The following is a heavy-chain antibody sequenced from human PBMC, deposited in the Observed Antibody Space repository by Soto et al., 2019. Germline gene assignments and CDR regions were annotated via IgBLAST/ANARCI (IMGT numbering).Heavy chain of an antibody. Sequence: GGSLRLSCAASGFTFSSYGMHWVRQVPGKWLEWAAVISYDGSNKYYADYVKGRFTISRDNFKTTLYLQMKGLRAQDTAEYYCAKGLVIPNLLTTCVLLCFGELLSCMDVWGQGTTVTVSS. J-gene: IGHJ6*02. CDR2: ISYDGSNK. D-gene: IGHD3-10*01. CDR1: GFTFSSYG. V-gene: IGHV3-30*18. CDR3: AKGLVIPNLLTTCVLLCFGELLSCMDV.